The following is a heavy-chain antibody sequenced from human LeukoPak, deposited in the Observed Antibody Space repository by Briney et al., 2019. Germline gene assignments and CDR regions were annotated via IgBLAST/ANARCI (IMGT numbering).Heavy chain of an antibody. CDR2: LTAGNGNT. CDR3: ARDTYSSGWENWFDP. V-gene: IGHV1-3*01. D-gene: IGHD6-19*01. CDR1: GYTFTSYA. Sequence: ASVKVSCKASGYTFTSYAMHWVRQAPGQRLECMGWLTAGNGNTKYSQKFQGRVTITRDTSASTAYMELSSLRSEDTAVYYCARDTYSSGWENWFDPWGQGTLVTVSS. J-gene: IGHJ5*02.